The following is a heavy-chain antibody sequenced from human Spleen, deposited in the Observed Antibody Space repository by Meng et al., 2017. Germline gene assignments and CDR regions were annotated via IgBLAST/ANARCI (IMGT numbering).Heavy chain of an antibody. Sequence: SETLSLTCTVSGGSVNSDTYYWSWVRQPPGKGLEWIGYMYYSGSTNYNPSLNSRVTISVDTSMNQFSLKVSSVTAADTAVYYCAREFEVPLSGDRHYFDSWGQGTLVTVSS. CDR1: GGSVNSDTYY. V-gene: IGHV4-61*01. CDR2: MYYSGST. J-gene: IGHJ4*02. CDR3: AREFEVPLSGDRHYFDS. D-gene: IGHD2-21*01.